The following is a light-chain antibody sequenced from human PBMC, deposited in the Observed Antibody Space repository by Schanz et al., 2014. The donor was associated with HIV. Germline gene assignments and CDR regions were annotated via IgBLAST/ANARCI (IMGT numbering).Light chain of an antibody. CDR2: AAS. CDR1: QIISTY. J-gene: IGKJ4*01. Sequence: DIQMTQSPSSLSASVGDRVTITCRASQIISTYLNWYQQKPGKAPKLLIYAASSLHSGVPSRFSGSGSGTDFTLTISSLQPEDFASYYCQQSYSIPALTFGGGTKVSI. V-gene: IGKV1-39*01. CDR3: QQSYSIPALT.